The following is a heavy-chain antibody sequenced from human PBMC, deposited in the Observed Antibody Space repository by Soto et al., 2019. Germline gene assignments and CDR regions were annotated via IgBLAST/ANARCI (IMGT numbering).Heavy chain of an antibody. CDR2: FYSGSA. V-gene: IGHV4-39*01. J-gene: IGHJ5*01. D-gene: IGHD6-13*01. CDR1: GASISGSSSN. CDR3: ATTRGIAVRGSFAS. Sequence: SETLSLSFTVSGASISGSSSNGGCVRKPPGKGLEWIGTFYSGSAYYNPSLKSRVTISVDTSKSQFSLKLNSVAAADTAIYYSATTRGIAVRGSFASWAQGTLVTVYS.